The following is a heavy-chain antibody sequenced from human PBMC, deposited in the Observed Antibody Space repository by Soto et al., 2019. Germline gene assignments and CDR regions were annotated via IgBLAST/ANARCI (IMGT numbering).Heavy chain of an antibody. Sequence: ASVKVSCKASGGTFSSYTISWVRQAPGQGLEWMGWMNPNSGNTGYAQKFQGRVTMTRNTSISTAYMELSSLRSEDTAVYYCARGRSSGWRNWFDPWGQGTLVTVSS. J-gene: IGHJ5*02. CDR2: MNPNSGNT. V-gene: IGHV1-8*02. D-gene: IGHD6-19*01. CDR1: GGTFSSYT. CDR3: ARGRSSGWRNWFDP.